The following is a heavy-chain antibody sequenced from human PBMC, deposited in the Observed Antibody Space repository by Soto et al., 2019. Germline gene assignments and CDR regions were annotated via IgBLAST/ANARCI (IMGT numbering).Heavy chain of an antibody. CDR1: GGSINSGVYS. CDR2: IYHSGST. CDR3: ARDHYDNNEQDAFAV. V-gene: IGHV4-30-2*01. J-gene: IGHJ3*01. D-gene: IGHD3-22*01. Sequence: SETLSLTCTVSGGSINSGVYSWSWIRQPPGKALEWIGCIYHSGSTNSNPALKSRVTISMDGSKNQFSLKLSSVTAADTAVYYCARDHYDNNEQDAFAVWGQGTMVTVSS.